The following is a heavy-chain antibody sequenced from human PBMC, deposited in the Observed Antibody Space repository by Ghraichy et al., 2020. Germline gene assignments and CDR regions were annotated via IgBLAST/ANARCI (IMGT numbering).Heavy chain of an antibody. CDR3: ARLAYCGGDCYSLGANIYYYYGMDV. D-gene: IGHD2-21*02. CDR1: GGSISSYY. J-gene: IGHJ6*02. V-gene: IGHV4-59*08. Sequence: ESLNISCTVSGGSISSYYWSWIRQPPGKGLEWIGYIYYSGSTNYNPSLKSRVTISVDTSKNQFSLKLSSVTAADTAVYYCARLAYCGGDCYSLGANIYYYYGMDVWGQGTTVTVSS. CDR2: IYYSGST.